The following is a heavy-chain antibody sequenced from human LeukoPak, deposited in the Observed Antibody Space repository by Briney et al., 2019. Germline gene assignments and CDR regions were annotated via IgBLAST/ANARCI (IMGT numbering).Heavy chain of an antibody. Sequence: SETLSLTCVVSGGSVSGYYWGWIRQPPGRGLEWIGYVYYSGSTNYNSSFKSRITISVDTSRNQFSLQLSSVTAADTAVYYCARIHRYCSGGACYVLDNWGQGTLVAVSS. D-gene: IGHD2-15*01. CDR2: VYYSGST. J-gene: IGHJ4*02. CDR3: ARIHRYCSGGACYVLDN. CDR1: GGSVSGYY. V-gene: IGHV4-59*02.